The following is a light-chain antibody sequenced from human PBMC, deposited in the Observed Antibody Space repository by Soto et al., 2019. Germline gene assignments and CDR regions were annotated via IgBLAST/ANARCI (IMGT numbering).Light chain of an antibody. Sequence: EIVMTQSPATLSVSPGERATLSCRASQSVSNNLAWYQQRPGQAPRLLIYGASTRATGIPARFSGSGSGTEFTLNISGLQSEDLAVYYFQQYNNWPPGGTFGQGTKVEIK. V-gene: IGKV3-15*01. CDR3: QQYNNWPPGGT. J-gene: IGKJ1*01. CDR2: GAS. CDR1: QSVSNN.